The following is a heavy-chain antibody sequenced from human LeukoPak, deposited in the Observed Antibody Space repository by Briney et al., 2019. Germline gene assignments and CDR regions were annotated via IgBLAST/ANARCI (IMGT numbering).Heavy chain of an antibody. D-gene: IGHD4-11*01. CDR2: IYSGGAT. CDR3: ARDPPAVKSGTYG. J-gene: IGHJ4*02. Sequence: QPGGSLRLSCAASGATVGNNYMIWVRQAPGKGLEWVSRIYSGGATYYADSVKGRFTISRDSSKNTLFLQMNSLRAEDTAVYYCARDPPAVKSGTYGWGQGTLVTVSS. CDR1: GATVGNNY. V-gene: IGHV3-66*01.